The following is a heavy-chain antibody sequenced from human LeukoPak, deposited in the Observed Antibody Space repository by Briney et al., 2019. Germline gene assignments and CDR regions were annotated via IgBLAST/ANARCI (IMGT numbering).Heavy chain of an antibody. CDR3: ARTRSSGYLTFDY. CDR2: IYYSGST. J-gene: IGHJ4*02. CDR1: GGSISYYY. D-gene: IGHD3-22*01. V-gene: IGHV4-59*01. Sequence: TPSETLSLTCTVSGGSISYYYWNWIRQPPGKGLEWIGYIYYSGSTNYNPSLKSRVTISVDTSKNQFSLKLSSVTAADTAVYYCARTRSSGYLTFDYWGQGILVTVST.